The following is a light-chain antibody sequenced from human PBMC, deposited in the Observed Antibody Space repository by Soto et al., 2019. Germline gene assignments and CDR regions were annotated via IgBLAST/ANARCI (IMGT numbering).Light chain of an antibody. CDR1: QTVSNN. CDR3: QQSYSALLT. J-gene: IGKJ3*01. V-gene: IGKV3-15*01. CDR2: FAS. Sequence: ERVMTQSPATLSVSPGEKATLSCRASQTVSNNLAWYQQKAGQPPRLLIYFASTRATGIPARFSGSGSGTEFTLTISTLQSEDFATYYCQQSYSALLTFVPGTKVDIK.